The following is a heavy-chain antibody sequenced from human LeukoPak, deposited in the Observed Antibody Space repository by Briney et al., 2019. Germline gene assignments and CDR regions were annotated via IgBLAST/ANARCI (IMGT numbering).Heavy chain of an antibody. J-gene: IGHJ4*02. CDR2: ISSSSSYI. Sequence: GGSLRLSCAASGFTLSSYSMNWVRQAPGKGLEWVSSISSSSSYIYYADSVKGRFTISRDNAKNSLYLQMNSLRAEDTAVYYCARDRGSSTSCYSYWGQGTLVTVSS. V-gene: IGHV3-21*01. CDR3: ARDRGSSTSCYSY. D-gene: IGHD2-2*01. CDR1: GFTLSSYS.